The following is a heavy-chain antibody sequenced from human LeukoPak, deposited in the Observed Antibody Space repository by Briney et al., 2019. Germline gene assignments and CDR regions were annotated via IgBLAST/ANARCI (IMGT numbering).Heavy chain of an antibody. D-gene: IGHD3-22*01. CDR3: ARDPASWTYYDSSGYYDY. Sequence: GGSLRLSCAASGFTFSSHWMHWVRQAPGKGLVWVSRINSDGSSISYADSVKGRFTISRDNAKNTLYLQMNSLRAEDTAVYYCARDPASWTYYDSSGYYDYWGQGTLVTVSS. CDR1: GFTFSSHW. V-gene: IGHV3-74*01. J-gene: IGHJ4*02. CDR2: INSDGSSI.